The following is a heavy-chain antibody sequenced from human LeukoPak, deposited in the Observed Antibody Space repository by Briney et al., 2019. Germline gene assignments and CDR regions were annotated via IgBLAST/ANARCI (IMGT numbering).Heavy chain of an antibody. CDR3: ATGYSSTWYYFDY. D-gene: IGHD6-13*01. V-gene: IGHV4-59*01. CDR2: IYHSGST. Sequence: PSETLSLTCTVSGGSIRNYYWSWLRQPPGKGLEWIGYIYHSGSTNYNPSLKSRVTISADTSKDQFSLKLASVTAADTAVYYCATGYSSTWYYFDYWGQGTLVTVSS. J-gene: IGHJ4*02. CDR1: GGSIRNYY.